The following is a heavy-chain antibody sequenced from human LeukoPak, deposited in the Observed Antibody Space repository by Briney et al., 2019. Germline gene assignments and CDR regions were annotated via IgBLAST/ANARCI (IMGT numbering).Heavy chain of an antibody. Sequence: PSGTLSLTCIVSGGSISSYYWSWIRQPAGKGLEWIGQIHTSGSTNYNPSLKSRVAMSVGTSKNQFSLELSSVTAADTAVYYCAGRAQTTGWSFDYWGQGALVTVSS. V-gene: IGHV4-4*07. J-gene: IGHJ4*02. CDR2: IHTSGST. D-gene: IGHD6-19*01. CDR3: AGRAQTTGWSFDY. CDR1: GGSISSYY.